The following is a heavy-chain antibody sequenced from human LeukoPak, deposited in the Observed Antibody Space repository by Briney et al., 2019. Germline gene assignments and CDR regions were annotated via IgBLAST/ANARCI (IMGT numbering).Heavy chain of an antibody. D-gene: IGHD2-15*01. J-gene: IGHJ4*02. V-gene: IGHV3-23*01. CDR2: IGAGGTFT. CDR3: AKKLVYSTYGYSFDY. Sequence: GGSLRLSCTASVFTFSSYAMNWVRQAPGKGLEWVSGIGAGGTFTYYADSVKGRFTISRDNSRNTLYLQMNSLRADDTAVYYCAKKLVYSTYGYSFDYWGQGTLVTVSS. CDR1: VFTFSSYA.